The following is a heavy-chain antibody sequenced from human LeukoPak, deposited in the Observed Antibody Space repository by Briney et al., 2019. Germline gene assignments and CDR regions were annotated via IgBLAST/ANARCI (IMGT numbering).Heavy chain of an antibody. Sequence: SETLSLTCTVSGGSISSGGYYWSWIRQHPGKGLEWNGYIYYSGSTYYNPSLKSRVTISVDTSKNQFSLKLSSVTAADTAVYYCARGVRLRYFDWSPIGWFDPWGQGTLVTVSS. D-gene: IGHD3-9*01. V-gene: IGHV4-31*03. CDR2: IYYSGST. J-gene: IGHJ5*02. CDR3: ARGVRLRYFDWSPIGWFDP. CDR1: GGSISSGGYY.